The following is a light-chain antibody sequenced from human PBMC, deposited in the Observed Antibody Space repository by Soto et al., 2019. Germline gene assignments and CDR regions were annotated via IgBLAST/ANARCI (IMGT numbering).Light chain of an antibody. J-gene: IGKJ1*01. CDR2: DAS. CDR3: QQRSNWPPT. Sequence: EIVLTQSPVTLSLSPGERGTLSCRASQSVGTSLAWYQQKPGQAPRLLIYDASTRATGIPARFSGSGSGTDFTLTITSLEPEDFAVYYCQQRSNWPPTFGQGTKVDIK. CDR1: QSVGTS. V-gene: IGKV3-11*01.